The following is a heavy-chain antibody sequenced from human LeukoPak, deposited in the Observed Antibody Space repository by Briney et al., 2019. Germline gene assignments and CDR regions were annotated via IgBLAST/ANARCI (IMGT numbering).Heavy chain of an antibody. J-gene: IGHJ6*03. V-gene: IGHV3-21*06. D-gene: IGHD3-10*01. CDR1: GFTFSSYS. Sequence: GGSLRLSCAASGFTFSSYSMNWVRQAPGKGLEWVSSISSSSSSYISYADSVKGRFTISRDNAKNSLYLQMNSLRAEDTAVYYCAGDRDGIALIRDRTYYYMDVWGKGTTVTVSS. CDR3: AGDRDGIALIRDRTYYYMDV. CDR2: ISSSSSSYI.